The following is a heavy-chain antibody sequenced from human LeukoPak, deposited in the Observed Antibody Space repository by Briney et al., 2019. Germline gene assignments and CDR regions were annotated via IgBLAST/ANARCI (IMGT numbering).Heavy chain of an antibody. J-gene: IGHJ4*02. CDR3: ARVDRGYYFDY. Sequence: PGGSLRLSCVASGFTVSSNYMSWVRQAPGKGLEWVSVIYSGGSTYYADSVKGRFTISRDNSKNTLYLQMNSLRAEDTAVYYCARVDRGYYFDYWGQGTLVTVSS. CDR2: IYSGGST. CDR1: GFTVSSNY. D-gene: IGHD3-9*01. V-gene: IGHV3-53*01.